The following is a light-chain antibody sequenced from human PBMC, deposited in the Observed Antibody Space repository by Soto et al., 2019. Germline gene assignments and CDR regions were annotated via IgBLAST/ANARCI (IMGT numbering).Light chain of an antibody. CDR2: DVN. J-gene: IGLJ2*01. CDR3: SSYTGSSTYVV. Sequence: QSALTQPASVSGSPGQSITISCTGTSSDVGGYNYVSWYQQHPGKAPKLMIYDVNNRPSGVSNRFSGSKSGNPASLTISGLQAEYEADYYCSSYTGSSTYVVFGGGTKLTVL. CDR1: SSDVGGYNY. V-gene: IGLV2-14*01.